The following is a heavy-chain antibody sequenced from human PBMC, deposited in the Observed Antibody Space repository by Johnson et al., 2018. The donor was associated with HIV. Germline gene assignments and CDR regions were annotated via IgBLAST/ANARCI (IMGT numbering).Heavy chain of an antibody. CDR3: AKLPVLYGDFDDAFNI. CDR1: GFTFSSYG. V-gene: IGHV3-30*18. CDR2: ISYDGSNK. D-gene: IGHD4-17*01. J-gene: IGHJ3*02. Sequence: QVQLVESGGGVVQPGRSLRLSCAASGFTFSSYGMHWVRQAPGKGLEWVAVISYDGSNKYYADSVKGRFTISRDNSKNPLYLQMNSLRAEDPAVYYCAKLPVLYGDFDDAFNIWGQGTMVTVSS.